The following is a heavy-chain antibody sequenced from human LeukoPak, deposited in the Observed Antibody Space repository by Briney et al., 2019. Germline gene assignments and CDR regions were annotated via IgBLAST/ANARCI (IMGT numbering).Heavy chain of an antibody. CDR2: ISESGDYT. CDR3: AKGIHSTGYYPFDY. V-gene: IGHV3-23*01. Sequence: PGGSLRLSCAASGFTFSNYAMSWVRQAPGKGLEWVSAISESGDYTCYADSVKGRFTISRDTSKSTLYLQLSSLRAEDTAIYYCAKGIHSTGYYPFDYWGQGTLVTVSS. D-gene: IGHD3-22*01. J-gene: IGHJ4*02. CDR1: GFTFSNYA.